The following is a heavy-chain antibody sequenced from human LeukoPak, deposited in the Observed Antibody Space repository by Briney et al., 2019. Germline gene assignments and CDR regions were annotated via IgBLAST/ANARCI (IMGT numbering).Heavy chain of an antibody. V-gene: IGHV4-39*01. CDR3: ARLPRIGYSYGYVGGYFDY. Sequence: SETLSLTCTVSRGSISSSSYYWGWIRQPPGKGLEWIGSIFYSGSTYYNPSLKSRVTISVDTSKNQFSLKLSSVTAAHTAVYYCARLPRIGYSYGYVGGYFDYWGQGTLVTVSS. D-gene: IGHD5-18*01. CDR1: RGSISSSSYY. CDR2: IFYSGST. J-gene: IGHJ4*02.